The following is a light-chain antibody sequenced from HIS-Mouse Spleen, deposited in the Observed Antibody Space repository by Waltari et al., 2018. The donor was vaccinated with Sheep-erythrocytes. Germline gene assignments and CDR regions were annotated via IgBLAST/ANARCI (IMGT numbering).Light chain of an antibody. CDR3: CSYAGSYNHV. CDR1: SSDVGGYNC. Sequence: QSSLPHPPRVPGSPGQSVTIPCTGTSSDVGGYNCAPWYHQHPGKAPKLMIYDVSKRPSGVPDRFSGSKSGNTASLTIFGLQAEDEADYYCCSYAGSYNHVFATGTKVTVL. V-gene: IGLV2-11*01. CDR2: DVS. J-gene: IGLJ1*01.